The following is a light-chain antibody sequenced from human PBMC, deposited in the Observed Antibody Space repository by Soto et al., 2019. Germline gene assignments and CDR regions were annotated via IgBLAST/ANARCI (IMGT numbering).Light chain of an antibody. CDR3: SSDTSTYSLV. CDR1: IDDVGAYNY. J-gene: IGLJ1*01. Sequence: QSALTQPASVSGSPGQSITISCTGTIDDVGAYNYVSWYQQLPGSAPQLIMYDVNNRPSGASHRFSGSKSGHTAYLTISGLQSDDAANYRRSSDTSTYSLVFGTGTKLTVL. CDR2: DVN. V-gene: IGLV2-14*03.